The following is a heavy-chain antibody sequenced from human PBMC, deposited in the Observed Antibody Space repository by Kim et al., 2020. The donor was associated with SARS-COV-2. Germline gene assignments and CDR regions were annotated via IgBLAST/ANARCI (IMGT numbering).Heavy chain of an antibody. Sequence: DGSNKNYADYVKGRFTNPRDNSKNTLFLQMNSLGAEDTAVYYCARTELDYWGQGTLVTVSS. CDR3: ARTELDY. D-gene: IGHD1-7*01. CDR2: DGSNK. J-gene: IGHJ4*02. V-gene: IGHV3-33*01.